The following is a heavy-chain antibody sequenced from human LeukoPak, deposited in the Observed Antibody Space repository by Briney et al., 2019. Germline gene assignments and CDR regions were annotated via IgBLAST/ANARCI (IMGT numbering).Heavy chain of an antibody. J-gene: IGHJ4*02. CDR3: AKGEYYSIDY. V-gene: IGHV3-30*18. D-gene: IGHD2/OR15-2a*01. CDR2: ISYDGSK. Sequence: GGSLRLSCAASGFTFSSYGMHGVREAPGKGLECVAVISYDGSKYYADSVKGRFTISRDNSKNTLYLQMNSLRAEDTAVYYCAKGEYYSIDYWGQGTLVTVSS. CDR1: GFTFSSYG.